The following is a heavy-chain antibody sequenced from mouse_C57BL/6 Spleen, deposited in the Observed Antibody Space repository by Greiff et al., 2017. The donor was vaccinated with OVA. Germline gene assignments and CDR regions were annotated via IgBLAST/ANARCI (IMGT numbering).Heavy chain of an antibody. V-gene: IGHV1-53*01. CDR2: INPSNGGT. J-gene: IGHJ3*01. Sequence: VQLQQSGTELVKPGASVKLSCKASGYTFTSYWMHWVKQRPGQGLEWIGNINPSNGGTNYNEKFKSKATLTVDKPSSTAYMQLSSLTSEDSAVYYCARGGYGSSPAWFAYWGQGTLVTVSA. D-gene: IGHD1-1*01. CDR1: GYTFTSYW. CDR3: ARGGYGSSPAWFAY.